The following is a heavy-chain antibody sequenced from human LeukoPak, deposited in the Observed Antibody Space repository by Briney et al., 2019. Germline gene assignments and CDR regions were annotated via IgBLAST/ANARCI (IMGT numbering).Heavy chain of an antibody. CDR2: ISAYNGNT. CDR1: GYTFTSYY. D-gene: IGHD5-12*01. CDR3: ARRRVYSGYDFRTLLVED. Sequence: GASVKVSCKASGYTFTSYYMHWVRQATGQGLEWMGWISAYNGNTNYAQKFQGRVSVTRDTSISTAYMELNRLRSDDTAVYYCARRRVYSGYDFRTLLVEDWGQGTLVTVSS. V-gene: IGHV1-2*02. J-gene: IGHJ4*02.